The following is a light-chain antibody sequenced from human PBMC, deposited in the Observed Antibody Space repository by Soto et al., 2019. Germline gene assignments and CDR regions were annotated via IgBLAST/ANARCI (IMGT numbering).Light chain of an antibody. CDR2: GAS. CDR3: QQYGSSPYT. Sequence: EIVLTQSPGTLSLSPGERATLSCRASQSVSSSYLAWYQQKPGQAPRLLIYGASSRTTGSPDRFSGSGPGTDCTLTISRLEPEDFAVYYCQQYGSSPYTFGQVTKLEIK. V-gene: IGKV3-20*01. J-gene: IGKJ2*01. CDR1: QSVSSSY.